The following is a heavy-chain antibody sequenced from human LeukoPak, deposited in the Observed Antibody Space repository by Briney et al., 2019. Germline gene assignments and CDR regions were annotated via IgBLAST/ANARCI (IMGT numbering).Heavy chain of an antibody. CDR2: ISSSGSTI. Sequence: GGSLRLSCAPSGFSFHSLEMSCVRQAPLNGLEWDSYISSSGSTIYYADSVKGRFNISRHNANHSLYLQMNRLRAEDTPVYHCARGRYNRGHYCHYWGQGTLVTVSS. D-gene: IGHD1-14*01. J-gene: IGHJ4*02. CDR3: ARGRYNRGHYCHY. V-gene: IGHV3-48*03. CDR1: GFSFHSLE.